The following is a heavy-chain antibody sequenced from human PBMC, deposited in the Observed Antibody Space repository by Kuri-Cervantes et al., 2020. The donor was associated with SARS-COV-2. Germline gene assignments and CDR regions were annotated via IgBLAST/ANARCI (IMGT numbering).Heavy chain of an antibody. V-gene: IGHV3-73*01. CDR1: GFLFSASA. CDR2: VRGKANNYAT. Sequence: GESLKISCEVSGFLFSASAIHWVRQASGKGLEWVGRVRGKANNYATAYAASVKGRFTISRDNSKNTLYLQMNSLRAEDTAVYYCAKDRTGTGGDWFDPWGQGTLVTVSS. J-gene: IGHJ5*02. D-gene: IGHD3-16*01. CDR3: AKDRTGTGGDWFDP.